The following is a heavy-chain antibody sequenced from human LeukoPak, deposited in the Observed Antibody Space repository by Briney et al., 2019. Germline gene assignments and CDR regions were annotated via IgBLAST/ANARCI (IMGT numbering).Heavy chain of an antibody. V-gene: IGHV4-34*01. Sequence: PSETLSLTCAVYGGSFSGYYWSWIRQPPGKGLEWIGEINHSGSTNYNPSLKSRVTISVDTSKNQFSLKLSSVTAADTAVYYCARAGIAAAGYTYFQHWGQGTLVTVSS. CDR3: ARAGIAAAGYTYFQH. CDR2: INHSGST. CDR1: GGSFSGYY. J-gene: IGHJ1*01. D-gene: IGHD6-13*01.